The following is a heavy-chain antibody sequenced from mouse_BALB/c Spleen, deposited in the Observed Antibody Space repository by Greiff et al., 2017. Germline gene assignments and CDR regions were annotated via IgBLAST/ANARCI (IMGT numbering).Heavy chain of an antibody. D-gene: IGHD1-1*02. V-gene: IGHV5-6-5*01. CDR1: GFTFSSYA. CDR3: ARVVPFAY. J-gene: IGHJ3*01. CDR2: ISSGGST. Sequence: EVHLVESGGGLVKPGGSLKLSCAASGFTFSSYAMSWVRQTPEKRLEWVASISSGGSTYYPDSVKGRFTISRDNARNILYLQMSSLRSEDTAMYYCARVVPFAYWGQGTLVTVSA.